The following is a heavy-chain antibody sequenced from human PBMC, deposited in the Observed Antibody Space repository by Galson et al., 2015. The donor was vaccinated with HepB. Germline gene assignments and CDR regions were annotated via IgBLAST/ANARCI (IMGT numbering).Heavy chain of an antibody. Sequence: LRLSCAASGFTFSSCAMHWVRQAPGKGLEWVAFISYDGSNKYYADSVKGRFTISRDNSKNTLYLQMNSLRAEDTAVYYCARSYDFWSGYLGGWGQGTLVTVSS. CDR1: GFTFSSCA. CDR3: ARSYDFWSGYLGG. V-gene: IGHV3-30-3*01. CDR2: ISYDGSNK. D-gene: IGHD3-3*01. J-gene: IGHJ4*02.